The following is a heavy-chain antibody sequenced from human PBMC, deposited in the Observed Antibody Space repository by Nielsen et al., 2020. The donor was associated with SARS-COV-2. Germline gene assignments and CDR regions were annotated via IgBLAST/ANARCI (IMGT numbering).Heavy chain of an antibody. D-gene: IGHD6-19*01. CDR2: IIVGSDNT. CDR1: GFTFSSSA. CDR3: ARITPSSGWDY. Sequence: SVKVSCKASGFTFSSSAVQWVRQTRGQGLEWIGWIIVGSDNTNYAQKFQGRVTMTRDTSANTAYMELSSLSSEDTAVYYCARITPSSGWDYWGQGTLVTVSS. J-gene: IGHJ4*02. V-gene: IGHV1-58*01.